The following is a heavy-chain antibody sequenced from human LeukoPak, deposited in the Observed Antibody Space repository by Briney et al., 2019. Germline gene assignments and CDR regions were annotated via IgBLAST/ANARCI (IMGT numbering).Heavy chain of an antibody. J-gene: IGHJ4*02. D-gene: IGHD5-18*01. Sequence: ASVKVSCKASGYTLTGYYMHWVRQAPGQGLEWMGRINPNSGGTNYAQKFQGRVTMTRDTSISTAYMELSRLRSDDTAVYYCARGPKVDTAMGTGYYWGQGTLVTVSS. CDR3: ARGPKVDTAMGTGYY. V-gene: IGHV1-2*06. CDR1: GYTLTGYY. CDR2: INPNSGGT.